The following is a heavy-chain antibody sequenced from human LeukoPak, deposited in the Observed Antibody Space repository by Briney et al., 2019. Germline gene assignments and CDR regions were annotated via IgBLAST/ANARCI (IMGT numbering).Heavy chain of an antibody. Sequence: GGSLRLSCAASGFTFNGYWMSWVRQAPGKGLEWVANIKYDGSEKYYVDSVKGRFTISRDDTKNSLSLEMNSLRAEDTAVYYCASGKYYYDSSGYFDYWGQGTLVTVSS. CDR2: IKYDGSEK. D-gene: IGHD3-22*01. J-gene: IGHJ4*02. V-gene: IGHV3-7*01. CDR1: GFTFNGYW. CDR3: ASGKYYYDSSGYFDY.